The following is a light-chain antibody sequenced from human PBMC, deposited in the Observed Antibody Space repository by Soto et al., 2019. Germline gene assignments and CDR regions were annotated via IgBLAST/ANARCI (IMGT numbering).Light chain of an antibody. CDR1: QSLLFSSNKKNY. CDR3: QQFYSPPLT. V-gene: IGKV4-1*01. CDR2: WAS. Sequence: DIVMTQSPASLAVSLGERATINCKSSQSLLFSSNKKNYLAWYQQRPGQPPKLLIYWASSRESGVPDRFTGSGSGTDFTLSISSLQAEDVAVYSCQQFYSPPLTFGRETKVEIK. J-gene: IGKJ4*01.